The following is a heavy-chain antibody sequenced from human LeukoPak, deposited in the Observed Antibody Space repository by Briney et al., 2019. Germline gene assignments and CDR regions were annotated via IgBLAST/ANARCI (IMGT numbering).Heavy chain of an antibody. D-gene: IGHD5-24*01. J-gene: IGHJ4*02. Sequence: GGALRLSFAASGFPFRNFWMNWARQTPGKGLEGVASIMKDGGHKKYVDSVKGRFTISRDNAQNSLYLQMSGLRAEDTAMYYCVRDADFYKADYWGRGTLVIVSS. CDR3: VRDADFYKADY. CDR1: GFPFRNFW. V-gene: IGHV3-7*03. CDR2: IMKDGGHK.